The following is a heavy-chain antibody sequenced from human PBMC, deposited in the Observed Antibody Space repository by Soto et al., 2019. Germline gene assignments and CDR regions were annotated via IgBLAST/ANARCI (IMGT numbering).Heavy chain of an antibody. Sequence: EVQLVESGGGLVQPGGSLRLSCAASGFTFSSYDMHWVRQATGKGLEWVSAIGTAGDTYYPGSMKGRFTISRENAKNSLYLQMNSLRAGDTAVYYCARGPYGSVSPIAPYFFDSWGQGTLVTVSS. CDR3: ARGPYGSVSPIAPYFFDS. CDR1: GFTFSSYD. V-gene: IGHV3-13*01. D-gene: IGHD3-10*01. CDR2: IGTAGDT. J-gene: IGHJ4*02.